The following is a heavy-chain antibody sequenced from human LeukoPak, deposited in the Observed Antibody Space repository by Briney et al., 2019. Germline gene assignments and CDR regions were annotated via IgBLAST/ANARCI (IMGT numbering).Heavy chain of an antibody. J-gene: IGHJ4*02. CDR2: ISGSGGST. D-gene: IGHD3-22*01. CDR1: GFTFSSYA. Sequence: GGSLRLSCAASGFTFSSYAMSWVRQAPGKGLEWVSAISGSGGSTYYADSVKGRFTISRDNSKNALYLQMNSLRAEDTAVYYCAKDSRRDSSGYYFFYPIDYWGQGTLVTVSS. CDR3: AKDSRRDSSGYYFFYPIDY. V-gene: IGHV3-23*01.